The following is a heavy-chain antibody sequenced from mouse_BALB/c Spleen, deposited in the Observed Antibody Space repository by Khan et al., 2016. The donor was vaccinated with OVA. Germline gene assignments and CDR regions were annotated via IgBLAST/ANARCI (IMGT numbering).Heavy chain of an antibody. D-gene: IGHD3-1*01. Sequence: QVQLQQSGPGLVQPSQSLSITCTVSGFSLISYGVHCVRQSPGKGLEWLGVIWSGGTTDYNAAFISRVSFSTDNSTSKVFFVLNSLEANDSATYCGARRADVGAWFAYWGQGTLVTVSA. CDR2: IWSGGTT. V-gene: IGHV2-2*02. J-gene: IGHJ3*01. CDR3: ARRADVGAWFAY. CDR1: GFSLISYG.